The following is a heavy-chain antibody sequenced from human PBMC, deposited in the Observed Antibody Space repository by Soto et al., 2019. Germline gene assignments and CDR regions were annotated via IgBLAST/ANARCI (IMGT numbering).Heavy chain of an antibody. J-gene: IGHJ5*02. CDR2: ISAYNGNT. CDR1: GYTLASYG. Sequence: GSVKVSWKASGYTLASYGIRWVRQAPGQGLEWMGWISAYNGNTNYAQKLQGRVTMTTDTSTSTAYMELRSLRSEETAVYYCARVAAAGITGYDPWGQRTLHT. D-gene: IGHD6-13*01. V-gene: IGHV1-18*04. CDR3: ARVAAAGITGYDP.